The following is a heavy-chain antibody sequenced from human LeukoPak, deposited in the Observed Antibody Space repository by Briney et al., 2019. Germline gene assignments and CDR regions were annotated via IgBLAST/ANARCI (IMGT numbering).Heavy chain of an antibody. Sequence: SGGSLRLSCAASGFTFSSYAMTWVRQAPGKSLEWFSAISGGGDYIYYRNSVEGRFTTSRDNAQNMLFLQMNSLRAEDTAVYYCAKNMATGQACYDCGGQGTLVTVSS. CDR3: AKNMATGQACYDC. V-gene: IGHV3-23*01. CDR1: GFTFSSYA. D-gene: IGHD1-1*01. CDR2: ISGGGDYI. J-gene: IGHJ4*02.